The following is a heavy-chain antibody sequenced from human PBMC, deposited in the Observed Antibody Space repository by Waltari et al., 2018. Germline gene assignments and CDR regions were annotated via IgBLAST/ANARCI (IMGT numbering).Heavy chain of an antibody. D-gene: IGHD6-19*01. CDR1: GGSISSYY. V-gene: IGHV4-4*07. J-gene: IGHJ6*02. CDR3: ARDWGHIAVAGYYYYGMDV. CDR2: IYTSGST. Sequence: QVQLQESGPGLVKPSETLSLTCTVSGGSISSYYWSWIRQPAGKGLEWIGRIYTSGSTNYNPSLKSRVTRSVDTSKNQFSLKLSSVTAADTAVYYCARDWGHIAVAGYYYYGMDVWGQGTTVTVSS.